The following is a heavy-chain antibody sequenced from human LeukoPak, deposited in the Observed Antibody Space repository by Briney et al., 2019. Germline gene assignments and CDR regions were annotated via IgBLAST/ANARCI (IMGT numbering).Heavy chain of an antibody. CDR2: INPSGGST. CDR3: ASTNSYYYDSSGYYY. D-gene: IGHD3-22*01. J-gene: IGHJ4*02. V-gene: IGHV1-46*01. CDR1: GYTFTSYY. Sequence: ASVKVSCKASGYTFTSYYMHWVRQAPGQGLEWMGIINPSGGSTSYAQKFQGRVTMTRDTSTSTVYMELGSLGSEDTAVYYCASTNSYYYDSSGYYYWGQGTLVTVSS.